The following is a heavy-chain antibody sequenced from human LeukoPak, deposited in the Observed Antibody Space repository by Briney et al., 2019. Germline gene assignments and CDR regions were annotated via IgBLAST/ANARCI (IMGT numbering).Heavy chain of an antibody. J-gene: IGHJ4*02. CDR1: GGTFSSYT. Sequence: SVKVSCKASGGTFSSYTISWVRQAPGQGLEWMGRIIPILGIANYAQKFQGRVTITADKSTSTAYMELRSLRFEDTAEYYCAIGITGTTDYWGQGTLVTVSS. CDR2: IIPILGIA. CDR3: AIGITGTTDY. D-gene: IGHD1-14*01. V-gene: IGHV1-69*02.